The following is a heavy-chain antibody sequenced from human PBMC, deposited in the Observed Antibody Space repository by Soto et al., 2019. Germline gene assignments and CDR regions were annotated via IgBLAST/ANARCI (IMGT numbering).Heavy chain of an antibody. V-gene: IGHV1-46*01. J-gene: IGHJ3*02. CDR3: AREGDSGCRRTVGVSGAFDI. CDR1: GYTFTSYY. CDR2: INPSGGST. Sequence: GASVKVSCKASGYTFTSYYMHWVRQAPGQGLEWMGIINPSGGSTSYAQKFQGRVTMTRDTSTSTVCMELSSLRSEDTAVYYCAREGDSGCRRTVGVSGAFDIWGQGTMVTVSS. D-gene: IGHD2-15*01.